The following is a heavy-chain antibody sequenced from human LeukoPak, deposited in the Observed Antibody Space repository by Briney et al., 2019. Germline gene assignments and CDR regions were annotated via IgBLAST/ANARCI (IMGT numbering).Heavy chain of an antibody. D-gene: IGHD2-15*01. Sequence: PSETLSLTCNVSGYSISSGYYWGWIRQPPGKGLEWIASIDHSGSTYHNPSLKSRVTLSVDMPNNQFSLKLNSVTAADTAVYYCARDKGGVVVVAVARDDVFDIWGQGTMVSVSS. CDR3: ARDKGGVVVVAVARDDVFDI. CDR2: IDHSGST. J-gene: IGHJ3*02. V-gene: IGHV4-38-2*02. CDR1: GYSISSGYY.